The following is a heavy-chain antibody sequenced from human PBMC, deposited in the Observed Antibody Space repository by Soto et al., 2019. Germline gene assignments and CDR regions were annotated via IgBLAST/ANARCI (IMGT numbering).Heavy chain of an antibody. V-gene: IGHV3-74*01. CDR3: ARAVAGHDAFDI. CDR1: GFTFDTYW. CDR2: INSDGRST. D-gene: IGHD6-19*01. Sequence: GGSLRLSCAASGFTFDTYWIHWVRQAPGKGLAWVSGINSDGRSTTYADSVKGRFTISRDNAKNTLYLQMNSLRAEDTAVYYCARAVAGHDAFDIWGQGTMVTV. J-gene: IGHJ3*02.